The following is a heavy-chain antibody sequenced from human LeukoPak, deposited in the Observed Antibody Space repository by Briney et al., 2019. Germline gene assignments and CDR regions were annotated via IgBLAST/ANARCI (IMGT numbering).Heavy chain of an antibody. D-gene: IGHD2-2*02. CDR1: GFTFSSYA. CDR3: ARTGGYCSSTSCYNGPYDY. V-gene: IGHV3-23*01. Sequence: GGSLRLSCAASGFTFSSYAMSWVRQAPGKGLEWVSAISGSGGSTYYADSVKGRFTISRDNSKNTLYLQMNSLRAEDTAVYYCARTGGYCSSTSCYNGPYDYWGQGTLVTVSS. J-gene: IGHJ4*02. CDR2: ISGSGGST.